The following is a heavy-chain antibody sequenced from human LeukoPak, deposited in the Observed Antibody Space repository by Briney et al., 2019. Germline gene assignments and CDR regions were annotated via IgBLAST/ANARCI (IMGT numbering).Heavy chain of an antibody. CDR2: IRYDGSNK. CDR1: GFTFSSYG. D-gene: IGHD6-13*01. J-gene: IGHJ3*02. Sequence: PGGSLRLSCAASGFTFSSYGMHWVRQAPGKGLEWVAFIRYDGSNKYYADSVKGRFTISRDNAKNSLYLQMNSLRAEDTAVYYCAREYSSSRRGAFDIWGQGTMVTVSS. CDR3: AREYSSSRRGAFDI. V-gene: IGHV3-30*02.